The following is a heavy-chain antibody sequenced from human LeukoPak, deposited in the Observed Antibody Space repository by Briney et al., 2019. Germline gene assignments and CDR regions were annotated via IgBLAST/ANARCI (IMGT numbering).Heavy chain of an antibody. CDR1: GFTFDGYG. V-gene: IGHV3-20*04. CDR3: ARAKWTLEAFDI. D-gene: IGHD1-26*01. CDR2: INWKGGST. Sequence: GGTLSLSCTASGFTFDGYGMSWVRQAPAKGLEWVSGINWKGGSTGYADAVKGRCTNSRDNAKNSLYLQMNSLRAENTAWYYCARAKWTLEAFDIWGQGTMDTVSS. J-gene: IGHJ3*02.